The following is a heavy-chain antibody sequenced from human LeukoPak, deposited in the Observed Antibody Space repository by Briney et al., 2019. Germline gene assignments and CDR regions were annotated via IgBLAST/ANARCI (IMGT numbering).Heavy chain of an antibody. CDR2: IYYSGST. CDR3: ARARASPAPAMYYYMDV. V-gene: IGHV4-59*01. J-gene: IGHJ6*03. CDR1: GGSLSSYY. Sequence: SETLSLTCTVSGGSLSSYYWTWIRQPPGKGLEWIGYIYYSGSTSYNPSLKSRVTISLETSKKQISLKLNSVSAADTAVYYCARARASPAPAMYYYMDVWGKGTTVTVSS.